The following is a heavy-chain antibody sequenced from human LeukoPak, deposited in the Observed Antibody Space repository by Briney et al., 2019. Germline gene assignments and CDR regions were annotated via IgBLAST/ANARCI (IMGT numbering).Heavy chain of an antibody. CDR1: GFTFSSYV. J-gene: IGHJ4*02. D-gene: IGHD2-2*01. CDR2: ITSSARTI. CDR3: AAVGYCNSASCYVGYFDY. Sequence: GGSLRLSCAASGFTFSSYVMNWVRPARGEWLEWVSYITSSARTIYSADSVKGRFTISRDNAKNSLFLQMNSLRAEDTAVYYCAAVGYCNSASCYVGYFDYWGQGTLVTVSS. V-gene: IGHV3-48*03.